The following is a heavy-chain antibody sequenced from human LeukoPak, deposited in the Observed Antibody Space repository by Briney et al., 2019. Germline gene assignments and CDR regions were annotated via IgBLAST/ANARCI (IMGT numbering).Heavy chain of an antibody. J-gene: IGHJ5*02. CDR3: ARLQYCSGTSCYWFDP. D-gene: IGHD2-2*01. V-gene: IGHV4-30-2*01. CDR2: IYHTGST. Sequence: PSQTLSVTCDVSGGSISSGLYSWSWIRQPLGKGLEWIGYIYHTGSTYYNPSLKSRVTISVDTSKNQFSLRLSSVTAADTAVYYGARLQYCSGTSCYWFDPWGQGTLVTVSS. CDR1: GGSISSGLYS.